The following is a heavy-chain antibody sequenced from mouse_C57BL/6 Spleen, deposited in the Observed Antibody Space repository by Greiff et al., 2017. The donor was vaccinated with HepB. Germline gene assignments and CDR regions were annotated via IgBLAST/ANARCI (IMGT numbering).Heavy chain of an antibody. Sequence: VQLKESGGGLVKPGGSLKLSCAASGFTFSDYGMHWVRQAPEKGLEWVAYISSGSSTIYYADTVKGRFTISSDNAKNNLFLQMTSLRSEDTAMYYCARPYYDYDVPYFDYWGQGTTLTVSS. J-gene: IGHJ2*01. CDR1: GFTFSDYG. CDR2: ISSGSSTI. CDR3: ARPYYDYDVPYFDY. V-gene: IGHV5-17*01. D-gene: IGHD2-4*01.